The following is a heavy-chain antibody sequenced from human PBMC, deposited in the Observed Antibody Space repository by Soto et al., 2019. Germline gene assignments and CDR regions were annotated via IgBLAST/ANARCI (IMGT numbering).Heavy chain of an antibody. CDR2: ISAYNGNT. V-gene: IGHV1-18*01. CDR3: ARENFDWLLYGPYYYYGMDV. CDR1: GYTFTSNG. J-gene: IGHJ6*02. D-gene: IGHD3-9*01. Sequence: ASVKVSCKASGYTFTSNGISWVRQAPGQGLEWMGWISAYNGNTNYAQKLQGRVTMTTDTSTSTAYMELRSLRSDDTAVYYCARENFDWLLYGPYYYYGMDVWGQGTTVTVSS.